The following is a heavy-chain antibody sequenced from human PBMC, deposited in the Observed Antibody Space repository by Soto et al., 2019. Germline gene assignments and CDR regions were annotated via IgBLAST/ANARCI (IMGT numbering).Heavy chain of an antibody. CDR3: GGRCDGTNWVGHFDY. CDR2: IIPIFGTA. Sequence: QVQRVQSGAEVKKPGSSVKVSCRASGGTFNNYVINWVRQAPGQGLEWMAGIIPIFGTANYGQKFQGRVTSSADKSTSHAYMELDSLRSEGTAVYYWGGRCDGTNWVGHFDYWGQGTLVTVSS. V-gene: IGHV1-69*06. D-gene: IGHD2-2*01. CDR1: GGTFNNYV. J-gene: IGHJ4*02.